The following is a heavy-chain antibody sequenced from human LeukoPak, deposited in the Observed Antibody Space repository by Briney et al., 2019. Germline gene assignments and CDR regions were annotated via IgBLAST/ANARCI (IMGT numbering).Heavy chain of an antibody. D-gene: IGHD5-12*01. Sequence: NPSETLSLTCTVSSGSISSYYWSWIRQPPGKGLEWIGYIYYSGSTNYNPSLKSRVTISVDTSKNQFSLKLSSVTAADTAVYYCARYSGYDYRRRYFDYWGQGTLVTVSS. CDR1: SGSISSYY. CDR3: ARYSGYDYRRRYFDY. J-gene: IGHJ4*02. CDR2: IYYSGST. V-gene: IGHV4-59*01.